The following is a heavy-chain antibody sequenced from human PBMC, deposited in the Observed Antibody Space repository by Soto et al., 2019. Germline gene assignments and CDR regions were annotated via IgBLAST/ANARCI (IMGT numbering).Heavy chain of an antibody. CDR1: GFTFSSYA. CDR3: AKLNILTGYYY. J-gene: IGHJ4*02. CDR2: ISGSGGST. D-gene: IGHD3-9*01. V-gene: IGHV3-23*01. Sequence: GGSLRLSCAASGFTFSSYAMSWVRQAPGKGLEWVSAISGSGGSTYYADSVKGRFTISRDSSKNTLYLQMNSLRAEDTAVYYCAKLNILTGYYYWGQGTLVTVSS.